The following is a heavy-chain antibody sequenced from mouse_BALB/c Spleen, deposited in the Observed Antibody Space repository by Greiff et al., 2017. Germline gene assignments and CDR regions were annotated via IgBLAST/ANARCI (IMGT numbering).Heavy chain of an antibody. Sequence: QVQLKQSGPELVKPGASVRISCKASGYTFTSYYIHWVKQRPGQGLEWIGWIYPGNVNTKYNEKFKGKATLTADKSSSTAYMQLSSLTSEDSAVYCCARWGYDEGYAMDYWGQGTSVTVSS. D-gene: IGHD2-2*01. CDR2: IYPGNVNT. CDR1: GYTFTSYY. J-gene: IGHJ4*01. CDR3: ARWGYDEGYAMDY. V-gene: IGHV1S56*01.